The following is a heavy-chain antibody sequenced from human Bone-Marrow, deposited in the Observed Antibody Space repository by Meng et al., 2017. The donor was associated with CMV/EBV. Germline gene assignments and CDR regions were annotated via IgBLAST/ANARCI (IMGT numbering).Heavy chain of an antibody. CDR1: GGTFSSYA. Sequence: SVKVSCKASGGTFSSYAISWVRQAPGQGLEWMGGIIPIFGTANYAQKFQGRVTITTDESTSTAYMELSSLRSEDTAVYYCARVGVVPAAIGGNWFDPWGQGNLV. D-gene: IGHD2-2*01. CDR2: IIPIFGTA. CDR3: ARVGVVPAAIGGNWFDP. V-gene: IGHV1-69*05. J-gene: IGHJ5*02.